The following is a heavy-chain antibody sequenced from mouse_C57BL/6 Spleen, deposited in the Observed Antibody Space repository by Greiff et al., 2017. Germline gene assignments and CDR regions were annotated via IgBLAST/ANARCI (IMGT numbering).Heavy chain of an antibody. CDR1: GYAFSSYW. J-gene: IGHJ1*03. Sequence: VQLQQSGAELVKPGASVKISCKASGYAFSSYWMNWVKQRPGKGLEWIGQIYPGDGDTNYNGKFKGKATLTADKSSSTAYMQLSSLTSEDSAVYFCARPYYYGSSGSWYFDVWGTGTTVTVSS. V-gene: IGHV1-80*01. CDR3: ARPYYYGSSGSWYFDV. D-gene: IGHD1-1*01. CDR2: IYPGDGDT.